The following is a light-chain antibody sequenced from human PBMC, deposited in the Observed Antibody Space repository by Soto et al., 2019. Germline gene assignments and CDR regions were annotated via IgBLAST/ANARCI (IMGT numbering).Light chain of an antibody. CDR3: QQYKNWPL. Sequence: IFMTHSPATLSXXXXXXXTXXXRASQSVRSHLAWYQQKPGQPPRLLIYGASTRATGIPARFSGSGFGTEFTLTISSLQSEDFAVYYCQQYKNWPLFGQGTRLEIK. V-gene: IGKV3-15*01. CDR1: QSVRSH. J-gene: IGKJ5*01. CDR2: GAS.